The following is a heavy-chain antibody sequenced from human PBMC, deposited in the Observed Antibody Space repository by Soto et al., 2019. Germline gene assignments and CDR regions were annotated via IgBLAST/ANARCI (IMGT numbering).Heavy chain of an antibody. Sequence: PSGTLSLTCAVSGGSISSSNWWSWVRQPPGKGLEWIGEIYHSGSTNYNPSLKSRVTISVDTSKNQFSLRLSSVTAADTGVYYCARGITAKVVQTYAPHQYYFASSARRTPVTVSS. J-gene: IGHJ4*02. CDR2: IYHSGST. D-gene: IGHD1-20*01. CDR1: GGSISSSNW. V-gene: IGHV4-4*02. CDR3: ARGITAKVVQTYAPHQYYFAS.